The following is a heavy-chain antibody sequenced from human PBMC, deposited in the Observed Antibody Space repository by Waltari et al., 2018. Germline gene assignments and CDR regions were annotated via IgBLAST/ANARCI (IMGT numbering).Heavy chain of an antibody. Sequence: EVQLVESGGGLVQPGGSLRLSCAASGLTFSRNWMSWVRQAPGKGLGWVANIKEDGSEKYYQDSVKGRFTISRDNAKNSLYLQMNSLRAEDTAVYYCGRDRRGGTDFDYWGQGTLVTVSS. CDR2: IKEDGSEK. CDR1: GLTFSRNW. D-gene: IGHD2-15*01. CDR3: GRDRRGGTDFDY. V-gene: IGHV3-7*01. J-gene: IGHJ4*02.